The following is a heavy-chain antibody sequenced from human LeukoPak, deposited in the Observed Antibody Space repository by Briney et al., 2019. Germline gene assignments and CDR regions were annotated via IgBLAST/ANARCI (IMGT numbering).Heavy chain of an antibody. Sequence: ASVKDSCKASGYTFTGYYMHGVRQAPGQGREWMGWIKPNSGGAHYAQKFQGSVTMTRDTSISTAYMELSRLRSDDTAVYYCARGPVAGYYFDYGGQRTLVTVSS. CDR3: ARGPVAGYYFDY. CDR2: IKPNSGGA. V-gene: IGHV1-2*02. D-gene: IGHD6-19*01. J-gene: IGHJ4*02. CDR1: GYTFTGYY.